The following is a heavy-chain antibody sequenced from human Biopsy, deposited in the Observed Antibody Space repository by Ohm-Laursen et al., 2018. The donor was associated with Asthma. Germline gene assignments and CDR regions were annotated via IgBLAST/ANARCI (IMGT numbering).Heavy chain of an antibody. CDR2: VFYSGTT. Sequence: SQTLSLTWTVSGAYIGTPDYHWSWIRQSPGKGLEWIGFVFYSGTTHYSRSLERRLYISIDTARNEFSMRLRSLTAADTAVYFCARVASHGDVYFGIDVWGPGTTVSVS. CDR3: ARVASHGDVYFGIDV. J-gene: IGHJ6*02. D-gene: IGHD4-17*01. CDR1: GAYIGTPDYH. V-gene: IGHV4-30-4*01.